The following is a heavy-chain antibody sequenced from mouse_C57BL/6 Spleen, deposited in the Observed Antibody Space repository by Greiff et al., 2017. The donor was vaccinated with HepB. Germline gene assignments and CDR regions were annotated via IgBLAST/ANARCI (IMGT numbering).Heavy chain of an antibody. V-gene: IGHV1-39*01. CDR1: GYSFTDYN. CDR2: INPNYGTT. CDR3: ARGRYGYGGFDY. J-gene: IGHJ2*01. D-gene: IGHD2-2*01. Sequence: EVKLQESGPELGKPGASVLISCKASGYSFTDYNMNWVKKSNGKSLEWIGVINPNYGTTSYNQKFKGKATLTVDQSSSTAYMQLNSLTSEDSAVYYCARGRYGYGGFDYWGQGTTLTVSS.